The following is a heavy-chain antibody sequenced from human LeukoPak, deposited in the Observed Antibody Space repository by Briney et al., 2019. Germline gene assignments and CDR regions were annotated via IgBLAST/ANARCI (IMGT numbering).Heavy chain of an antibody. Sequence: ASVKVSCKASGYTFTSYGTSWVRQAPGQGLEWMGWISGYNGDTNYAEKLQGRVTMTTDTSTSTACMELRSLRSDDTAVYYCAKAPFVGATPIDYWGQGTLVTVSS. V-gene: IGHV1-18*01. CDR1: GYTFTSYG. D-gene: IGHD1-26*01. CDR3: AKAPFVGATPIDY. CDR2: ISGYNGDT. J-gene: IGHJ4*02.